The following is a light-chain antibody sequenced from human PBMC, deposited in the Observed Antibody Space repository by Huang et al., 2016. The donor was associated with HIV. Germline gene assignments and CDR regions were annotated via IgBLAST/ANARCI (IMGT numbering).Light chain of an antibody. V-gene: IGKV4-1*01. CDR3: QQYFETPLT. Sequence: DIVMTQSPDSLAVSLGERATVNCKSSQTILYSSKNKNYLAWYQQKPGQPPKLLIYWASTRESGVPDRFSGSGSGTDFTLTISSLQAEDVAVYYCQQYFETPLTFGGGTKVEIE. CDR1: QTILYSSKNKNY. CDR2: WAS. J-gene: IGKJ4*01.